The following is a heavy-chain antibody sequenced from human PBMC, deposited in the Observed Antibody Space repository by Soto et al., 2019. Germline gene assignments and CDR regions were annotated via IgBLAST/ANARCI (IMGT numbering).Heavy chain of an antibody. CDR3: ARKGERYSSSWSPFDY. CDR1: GYTFTSYY. J-gene: IGHJ4*02. Sequence: ASVKVSCKASGYTFTSYYMHWVRQAPGQGLEWMGIINPSGGSTSYAQKFQGRVTMTRDTSTSTVYMELSSLRSEDTAVYYCARKGERYSSSWSPFDYWGQGTLVTVSS. CDR2: INPSGGST. D-gene: IGHD6-13*01. V-gene: IGHV1-46*01.